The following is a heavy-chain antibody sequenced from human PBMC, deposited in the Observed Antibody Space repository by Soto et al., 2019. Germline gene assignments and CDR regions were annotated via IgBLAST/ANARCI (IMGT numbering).Heavy chain of an antibody. Sequence: SETLSLTCTVSGGSISPYYWSWIRQPPGKGLEWIGYIYYSGNTEYNPSLKSRVTISVDTSKNQFSLKLSSVTAADTAVYYCASNYYGSGSYYKAPYYYYYMDVWGKGTTVTVSS. CDR3: ASNYYGSGSYYKAPYYYYYMDV. CDR1: GGSISPYY. D-gene: IGHD3-10*01. V-gene: IGHV4-59*08. CDR2: IYYSGNT. J-gene: IGHJ6*03.